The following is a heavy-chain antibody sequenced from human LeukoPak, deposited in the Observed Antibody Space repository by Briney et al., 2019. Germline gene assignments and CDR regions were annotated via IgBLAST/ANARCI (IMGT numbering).Heavy chain of an antibody. CDR3: AILRYGSNSFDL. CDR1: GYTFSTSG. Sequence: GASVKVSCKASGYTFSTSGITWVRQAPGQGLEWMGWISGNNGNTNYAQKFQGRVTMTQDTSTNTAYMELRSLISDDTAMYYCAILRYGSNSFDLWGQGTLVTVSS. J-gene: IGHJ4*02. D-gene: IGHD4-17*01. CDR2: ISGNNGNT. V-gene: IGHV1-18*01.